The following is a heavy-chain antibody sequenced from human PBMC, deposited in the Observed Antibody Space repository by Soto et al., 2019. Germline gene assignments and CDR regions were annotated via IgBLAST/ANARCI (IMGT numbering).Heavy chain of an antibody. CDR2: INPKTGDT. Sequence: QELLVQSGTEVKKPGASVTVSCKSSGYTFTDFYLHWLRQAPGQGLEWVGWINPKTGDTKSSQKFQGRVTMSRDTSVSTAYIDLTSLTSDDTAMYYCATGTNGTTGWYHPWGQGTRVTVSS. CDR1: GYTFTDFY. CDR3: ATGTNGTTGWYHP. D-gene: IGHD1-1*01. V-gene: IGHV1-2*02. J-gene: IGHJ5*02.